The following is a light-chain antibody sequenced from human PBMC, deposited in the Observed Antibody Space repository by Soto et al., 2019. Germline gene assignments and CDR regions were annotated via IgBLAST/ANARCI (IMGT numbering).Light chain of an antibody. CDR3: QQYSSSLT. J-gene: IGKJ4*02. Sequence: EIFMTQSPATLSVFPGERVILSCRASQSVGSTLAWYQQKPGQAPRLLIRGASTRATGVPARFSGSGSGTEFTLTISSVQSEDFAVYYCQQYSSSLTFGGGTTLEIK. CDR2: GAS. V-gene: IGKV3-15*01. CDR1: QSVGST.